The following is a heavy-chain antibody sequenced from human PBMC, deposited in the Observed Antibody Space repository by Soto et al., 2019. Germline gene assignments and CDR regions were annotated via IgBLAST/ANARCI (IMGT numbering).Heavy chain of an antibody. J-gene: IGHJ3*02. Sequence: GASVKVSCKGSGYSFASYYMQWVRQAPGQGLEWMGIINPSGGSTSYAQKFQGRVTMTRDTSTSTVYMELSSLRSEDTAVYYCARDLLGYSSGLDIWGQGTMVTVSS. V-gene: IGHV1-46*01. CDR2: INPSGGST. CDR1: GYSFASYY. CDR3: ARDLLGYSSGLDI. D-gene: IGHD6-19*01.